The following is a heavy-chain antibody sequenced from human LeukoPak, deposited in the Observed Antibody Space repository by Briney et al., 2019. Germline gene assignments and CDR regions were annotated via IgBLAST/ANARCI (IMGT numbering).Heavy chain of an antibody. Sequence: GGSLRLSCAASGFTFNSFAMNWVRQAPGKGLEWVSSISGSDGSSHYADFVKGRFTISRDKSKNTLHLQMNSLRAEDTAVYYCAKSLGVGGYTRYKGFDQWGQGTLVTVSS. J-gene: IGHJ4*02. CDR2: ISGSDGSS. CDR1: GFTFNSFA. V-gene: IGHV3-23*01. CDR3: AKSLGVGGYTRYKGFDQ. D-gene: IGHD3-16*02.